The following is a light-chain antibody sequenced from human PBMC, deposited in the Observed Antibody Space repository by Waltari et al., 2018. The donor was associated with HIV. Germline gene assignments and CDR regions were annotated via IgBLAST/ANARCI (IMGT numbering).Light chain of an antibody. J-gene: IGLJ2*01. CDR3: SSYAGINNLV. CDR2: EVT. Sequence: QSALTQPPSASGSPGQSVTISCTGTSSDVGGYNYVSWDQQHPGKAPKLMISEVTKRPSGVPDRFFGSKSGNTASLTVSGLQAEDEADYYCSSYAGINNLVFGGGTKLTVL. CDR1: SSDVGGYNY. V-gene: IGLV2-8*01.